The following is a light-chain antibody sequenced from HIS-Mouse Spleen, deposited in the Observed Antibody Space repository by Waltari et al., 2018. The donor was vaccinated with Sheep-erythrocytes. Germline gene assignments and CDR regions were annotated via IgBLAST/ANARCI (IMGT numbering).Light chain of an antibody. V-gene: IGLV3-10*01. J-gene: IGLJ1*01. CDR1: ALPKKY. Sequence: SYELTQPPSVSVSPGQTARINCSGDALPKKYAYWNQQKSGQAPVLVIYEDSKRPSGIPERFSGSSSGTMATLTISGAQVEDEADYYCYSTDSSGNHRVFGTGTKVTVL. CDR2: EDS. CDR3: YSTDSSGNHRV.